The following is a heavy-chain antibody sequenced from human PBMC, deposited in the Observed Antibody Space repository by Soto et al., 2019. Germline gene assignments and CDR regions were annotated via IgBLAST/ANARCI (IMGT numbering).Heavy chain of an antibody. Sequence: GESLKISCKGSVYTFSKYWIGWVRQTPGKGLEWMGMIYPGDSDARYSPSFEGQVTFSVDKSINTAYLQWNSLKASDNAMYYCARQGGEYNNMSDYWGQGTLVTVYS. D-gene: IGHD3-10*01. J-gene: IGHJ4*02. CDR1: VYTFSKYW. CDR2: IYPGDSDA. V-gene: IGHV5-51*01. CDR3: ARQGGEYNNMSDY.